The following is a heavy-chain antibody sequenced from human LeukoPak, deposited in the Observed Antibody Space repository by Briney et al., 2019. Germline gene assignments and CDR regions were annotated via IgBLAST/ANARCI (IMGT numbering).Heavy chain of an antibody. J-gene: IGHJ4*02. V-gene: IGHV1-69*05. D-gene: IGHD5-12*01. CDR3: ARDSAVGSGYHSYYFDY. Sequence: ASVKVSCKASGGTFSSYAISWVRQAPGQGLEWMGGIIPIFGKANYAQKFQGRVTITTDESTSTAYMELSSLRSEDTAVYYCARDSAVGSGYHSYYFDYWGQGTLVTVSS. CDR2: IIPIFGKA. CDR1: GGTFSSYA.